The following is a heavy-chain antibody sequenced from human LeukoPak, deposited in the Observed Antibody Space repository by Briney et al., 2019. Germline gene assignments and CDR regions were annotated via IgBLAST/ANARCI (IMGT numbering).Heavy chain of an antibody. CDR1: GFTFSIYA. D-gene: IGHD4-11*01. V-gene: IGHV3-23*01. J-gene: IGHJ4*02. CDR2: ISGSDSNT. CDR3: ARTVRADY. Sequence: GGSLRLSCAASGFTFSIYAMSWVRQAPGKGLEWVSVISGSDSNTYYAASVKGRFTISRDNSKNTVYLQMNSLSAEDTAVYYCARTVRADYWGQGTLVTVSS.